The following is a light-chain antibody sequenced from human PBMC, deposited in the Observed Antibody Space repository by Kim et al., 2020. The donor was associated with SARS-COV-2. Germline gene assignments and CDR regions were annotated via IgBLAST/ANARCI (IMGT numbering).Light chain of an antibody. CDR1: QSISSN. J-gene: IGKJ4*01. CDR2: DAS. CDR3: QQYKSWPPLT. Sequence: EIVMTQSPATLSVSPGERATLSCRASQSISSNLAWYQQKPGQAPRLLIYDASTRATGIPARFSGSGSGTEFTLTISSLQSEDFAVYYCQQYKSWPPLTFGGGTKVDIK. V-gene: IGKV3-15*01.